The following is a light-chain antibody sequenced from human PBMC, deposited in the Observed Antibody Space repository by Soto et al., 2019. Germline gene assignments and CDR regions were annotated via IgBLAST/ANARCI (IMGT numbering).Light chain of an antibody. CDR3: QQHNVWPRP. CDR1: QSVNSN. CDR2: DAS. J-gene: IGKJ2*01. V-gene: IGKV3-15*01. Sequence: IVMTQSPATLSLSPGERATLSCRASQSVNSNLAWFQQKPGQPPRLLIFDASTRATGIPVRFSGSGSGTEFALSISSLQSEDSAVYFCQQHNVWPRPFGQGTQLEI.